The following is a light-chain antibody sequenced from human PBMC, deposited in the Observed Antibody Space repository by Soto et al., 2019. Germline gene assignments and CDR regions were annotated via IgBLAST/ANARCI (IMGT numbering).Light chain of an antibody. CDR1: HPININ. J-gene: IGKJ4*01. V-gene: IGKV1-16*01. CDR2: AAT. CDR3: QHYQCYPPS. Sequence: DIQMTQSPSSLSASVGDRVTITCRASHPININLVWFQQKPGKAPKSLIDAATNWQSGVPSRFSGSGGGTDFSLTMSSIQREDGATYYGQHYQCYPPSCGGGTELEI.